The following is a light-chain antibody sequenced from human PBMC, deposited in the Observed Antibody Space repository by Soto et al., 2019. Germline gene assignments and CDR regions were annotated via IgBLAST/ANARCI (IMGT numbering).Light chain of an antibody. CDR1: SSNIGAGYD. CDR3: QSYDSSLSGRGV. J-gene: IGLJ1*01. Sequence: QSVLTQPPSVSGAPGQRVTISCTGSSSNIGAGYDVHWYQQLPGTAPKLLIYVNSNRPSGVPDRLSGSKSGTSASLAITGLQAEDEADYYCQSYDSSLSGRGVFGTGTKLTVL. V-gene: IGLV1-40*01. CDR2: VNS.